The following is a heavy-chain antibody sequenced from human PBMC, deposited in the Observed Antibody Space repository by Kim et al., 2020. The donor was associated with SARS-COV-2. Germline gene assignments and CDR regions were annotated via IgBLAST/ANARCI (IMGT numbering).Heavy chain of an antibody. CDR3: ARDRGYSYGQNWFDP. CDR2: IWYDGSNK. CDR1: GFTFSSYG. Sequence: GGSLRLSCAASGFTFSSYGMHWVRQAPGKGLEWVAVIWYDGSNKYYADSVKGRFTISRDNSKNTLYLQMNSLRAEDTAVYYCARDRGYSYGQNWFDPWGQGTLVTVSS. V-gene: IGHV3-33*01. J-gene: IGHJ5*02. D-gene: IGHD5-18*01.